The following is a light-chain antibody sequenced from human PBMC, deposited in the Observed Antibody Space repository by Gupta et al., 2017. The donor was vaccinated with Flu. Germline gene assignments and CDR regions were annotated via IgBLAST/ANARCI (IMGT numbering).Light chain of an antibody. CDR2: GAS. V-gene: IGKV3-20*01. J-gene: IGKJ5*01. CDR1: QSVTSSY. Sequence: EIALTQSPGTLSLSPGERATLSCRASQSVTSSYLAWYQQKPGQAPRLLIYGASSRATGIPDRFSGSGSGTDFTLTISRLEPEDFAVYYCQHDSSLPVTFGQGTHLDIK. CDR3: QHDSSLPVT.